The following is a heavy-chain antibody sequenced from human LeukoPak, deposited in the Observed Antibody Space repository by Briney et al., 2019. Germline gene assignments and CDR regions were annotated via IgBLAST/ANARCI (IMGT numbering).Heavy chain of an antibody. CDR2: ISGSGGST. CDR1: GLTFSSYA. Sequence: GGSLRLSCAASGLTFSSYAMSWVRQAPGKGLEWVSAISGSGGSTYYADSVKGRFTISRDNSKNTLYLQMNSLRAEDTAVYYCAKEEGLYYDFWSGYFDYWGQGTLVTVSS. D-gene: IGHD3-3*01. CDR3: AKEEGLYYDFWSGYFDY. J-gene: IGHJ4*02. V-gene: IGHV3-23*01.